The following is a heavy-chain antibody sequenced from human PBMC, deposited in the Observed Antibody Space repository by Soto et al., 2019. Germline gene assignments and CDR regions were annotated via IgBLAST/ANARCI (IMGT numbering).Heavy chain of an antibody. D-gene: IGHD6-13*01. J-gene: IGHJ4*02. V-gene: IGHV1-18*01. Sequence: ASVKVSCKASGYTFTSYGISWVRQAPGQGLEWMGWISAYNGNTNYAQNLQDRVTMTTDTSTSTAYMDLRSLRSDDTAVYYCARDLGQQLLDYWGQGTLVTISS. CDR3: ARDLGQQLLDY. CDR2: ISAYNGNT. CDR1: GYTFTSYG.